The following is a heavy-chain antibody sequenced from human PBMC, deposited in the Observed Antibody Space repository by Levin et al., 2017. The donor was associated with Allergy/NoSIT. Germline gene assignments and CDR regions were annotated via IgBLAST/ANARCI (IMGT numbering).Heavy chain of an antibody. CDR3: ARQDRYTSNYEFYSMDV. Sequence: SETLSLTCTVSGGSIRLRSYYWGWIRQSPGKGLEWIGTIYYSGTTYYNPSLKSRVTMSLDTSKNQFSLKLSSVTASDTAVYFCARQDRYTSNYEFYSMDVWGQGATVIVSS. J-gene: IGHJ6*02. V-gene: IGHV4-39*01. D-gene: IGHD3-3*01. CDR2: IYYSGTT. CDR1: GGSIRLRSYY.